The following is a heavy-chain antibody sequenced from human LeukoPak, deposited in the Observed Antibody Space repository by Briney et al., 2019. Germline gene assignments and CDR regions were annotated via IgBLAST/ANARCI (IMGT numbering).Heavy chain of an antibody. CDR3: SKATPPRDGSNPDY. Sequence: GRSLRLSCAASGFIFSSYGMHWVRQAPGKGLEWVAVISYDGRNKYYADSVKGRFTISRDNSENTLYLQMNSLRAEDTAVYYCSKATPPRDGSNPDYWGQGTLVTVSS. D-gene: IGHD4-4*01. V-gene: IGHV3-30*18. J-gene: IGHJ4*02. CDR2: ISYDGRNK. CDR1: GFIFSSYG.